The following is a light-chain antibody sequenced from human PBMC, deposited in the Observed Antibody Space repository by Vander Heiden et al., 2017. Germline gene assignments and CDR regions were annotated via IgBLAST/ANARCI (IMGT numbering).Light chain of an antibody. CDR1: RSDIGRTG. J-gene: IGLJ3*02. CDR3: AAWDGSLNAWV. V-gene: IGLV1-36*01. CDR2: YYD. Sequence: QSVLTQPPSVPEALRQRVTVSGSGRRSDIGRTGVYSYQRPPGKPPKLLIYYYDVGPSGVSDRFSGSKSGKSGTSASLAIRGLQSEDEGDYYCAAWDGSLNAWVFGGGTKLTVL.